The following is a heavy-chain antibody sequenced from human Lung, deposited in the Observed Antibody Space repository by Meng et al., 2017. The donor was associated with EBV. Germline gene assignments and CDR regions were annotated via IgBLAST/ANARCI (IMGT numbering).Heavy chain of an antibody. J-gene: IGHJ6*02. Sequence: EVQLVESGGXLVKPGGSLRLSGAAAGFTFSSYAMNWVRQAPGKGLEWVSSISSTNSFIYYAASVKGRFTISRDIPKNSLYLQMNSLRAEDTAVYYCARDRIGIAAAGTARGLDVWGQGTTVTVSS. CDR1: GFTFSSYA. V-gene: IGHV3-21*01. D-gene: IGHD6-13*01. CDR2: ISSTNSFI. CDR3: ARDRIGIAAAGTARGLDV.